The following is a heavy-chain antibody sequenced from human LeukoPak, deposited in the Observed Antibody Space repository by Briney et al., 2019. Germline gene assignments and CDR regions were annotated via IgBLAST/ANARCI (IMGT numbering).Heavy chain of an antibody. V-gene: IGHV3-23*01. CDR3: ATNPFHYYDSSGYKYYFDY. Sequence: PGGSLRLSCAASGFTFSSYAMSCVRQAPGKGLEWVSAISGSGGSTYYADSVKGRFTISRDNSKNTLYLQMNSLRAEDTAVYYCATNPFHYYDSSGYKYYFDYWGQGTLVTVSS. CDR2: ISGSGGST. D-gene: IGHD3-22*01. J-gene: IGHJ4*02. CDR1: GFTFSSYA.